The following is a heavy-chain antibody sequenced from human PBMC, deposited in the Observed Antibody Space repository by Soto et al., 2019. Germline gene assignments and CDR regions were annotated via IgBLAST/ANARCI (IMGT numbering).Heavy chain of an antibody. D-gene: IGHD3-22*01. CDR2: IIPSFGTA. J-gene: IGHJ4*02. CDR3: ARDPTYYYDSSGSPGVDY. Sequence: QFQLVQSGAEVKKPGSSVKVSCKASGGTFSSYAISWVRQAPGQVLEWMGGIIPSFGTANYAQKFQGRVTITADESTSTAYMELSSLRSEDTAVYYCARDPTYYYDSSGSPGVDYWGQGTLVTVSS. V-gene: IGHV1-69*12. CDR1: GGTFSSYA.